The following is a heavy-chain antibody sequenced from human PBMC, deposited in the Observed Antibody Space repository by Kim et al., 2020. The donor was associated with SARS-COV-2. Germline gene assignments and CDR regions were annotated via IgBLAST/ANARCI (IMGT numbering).Heavy chain of an antibody. CDR1: GGSISSSSYY. CDR2: IYYSGST. V-gene: IGHV4-39*01. D-gene: IGHD3-22*01. J-gene: IGHJ5*02. CDR3: SREGFSPPTITLIVVVINLAWFEP. Sequence: SETLSLPCTVSGGSISSSSYYWGWIRQHPGKGLEWIGSIYYSGSTYYNPSLKSRVTISVDMSKNQFSLKRRSVTAADTSVYYCSREGFSPPTITLIVVVINLAWFEPWGLGTLVTFAS.